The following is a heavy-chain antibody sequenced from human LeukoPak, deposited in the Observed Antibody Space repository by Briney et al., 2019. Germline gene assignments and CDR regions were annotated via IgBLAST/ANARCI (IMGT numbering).Heavy chain of an antibody. CDR3: ARDSGDGSGWYFGPPYFDY. CDR1: GFTFSSYA. Sequence: GGSLRLSCAASGFTFSSYAMSWVRQAPGKGLEWVSAISGSGGSTYYADSVKGRFTISRDNSKNTLYLQMNSLRAEDTAVYYCARDSGDGSGWYFGPPYFDYWGQGTLVTVSS. D-gene: IGHD6-19*01. V-gene: IGHV3-23*01. J-gene: IGHJ4*02. CDR2: ISGSGGST.